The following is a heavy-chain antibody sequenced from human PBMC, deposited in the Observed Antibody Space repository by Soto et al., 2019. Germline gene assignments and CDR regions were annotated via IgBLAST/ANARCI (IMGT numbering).Heavy chain of an antibody. V-gene: IGHV1-3*01. CDR1: GYTFTSYA. CDR2: INAGNGNT. Sequence: QVQLVQSGAEVKKPGASVKVSCKASGYTFTSYAMHWVRQAPGQRLEWMGWINAGNGNTKYSQKFQGRVTITRDTSESTAYMELSSLRSEDTAVYYCARDYYGSGSYYLGYWGQGTLVTVSS. D-gene: IGHD3-10*01. J-gene: IGHJ4*02. CDR3: ARDYYGSGSYYLGY.